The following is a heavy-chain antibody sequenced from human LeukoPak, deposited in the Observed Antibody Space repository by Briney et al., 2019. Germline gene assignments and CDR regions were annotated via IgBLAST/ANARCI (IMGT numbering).Heavy chain of an antibody. J-gene: IGHJ4*02. Sequence: GGSLRLSCEASGFTFSSYAMSWVRQAPGKGLEWISTFSGGGGSTFYADSVKGRFTISRDNSKNTLYLQMNSLRAEDTAVYYCAKKDGSSWYSDYWGQGTLVTVSS. CDR3: AKKDGSSWYSDY. D-gene: IGHD6-13*01. V-gene: IGHV3-23*01. CDR1: GFTFSSYA. CDR2: FSGGGGST.